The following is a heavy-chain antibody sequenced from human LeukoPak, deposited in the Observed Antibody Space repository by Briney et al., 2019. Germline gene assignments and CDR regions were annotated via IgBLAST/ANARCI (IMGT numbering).Heavy chain of an antibody. Sequence: GGSLRLSCAVSGFTFSNAWMSWVRQAPGKGLEWVGRIKRKTEGGTTDYAAPVKGRFTIPRDDSKNTLYLQINSLKTEDTAVYYCTTVVRFLEWLYAFNNDRTPRGASAPGDYWGQGTLVTVSS. CDR1: GFTFSNAW. J-gene: IGHJ4*02. D-gene: IGHD3-3*01. CDR3: TTVVRFLEWLYAFNNDRTPRGASAPGDY. V-gene: IGHV3-15*01. CDR2: IKRKTEGGTT.